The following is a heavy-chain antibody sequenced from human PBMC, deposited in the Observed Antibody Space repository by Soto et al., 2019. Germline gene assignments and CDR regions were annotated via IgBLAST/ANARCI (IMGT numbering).Heavy chain of an antibody. Sequence: GGSLRLSCAASGFTFSSYSMNWVRQAPGKGLEWVSSISSSSYIYYADSVKGRFTISRDNAKNSLYLQMNSLRAEDTAVYYCARQVGGANWFDPWGQGTLVTVSS. V-gene: IGHV3-21*01. CDR3: ARQVGGANWFDP. D-gene: IGHD1-26*01. CDR2: ISSSSYI. CDR1: GFTFSSYS. J-gene: IGHJ5*02.